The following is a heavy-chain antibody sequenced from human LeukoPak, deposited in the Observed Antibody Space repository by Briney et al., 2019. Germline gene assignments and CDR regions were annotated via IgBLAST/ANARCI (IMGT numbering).Heavy chain of an antibody. CDR3: ARDGSERSLGN. Sequence: TGGSLRLSCAASGFTFNSYAMSWVRQAPGKGLEWVSAIGGSGGSTYYADSVKGRFTISRDSSKNTVYLQMNSLRAGDTAVYYCARDGSERSLGNWGQGTLVSVSS. V-gene: IGHV3-23*01. J-gene: IGHJ4*02. CDR2: IGGSGGST. CDR1: GFTFNSYA.